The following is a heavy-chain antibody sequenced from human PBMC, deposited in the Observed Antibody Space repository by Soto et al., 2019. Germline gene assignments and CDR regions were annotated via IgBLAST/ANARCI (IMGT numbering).Heavy chain of an antibody. D-gene: IGHD6-6*01. CDR1: GGSISNSY. Sequence: SETLSLTCTVSGGSISNSYWSWIRQPPGKGLEWIGCIYNSGSTSYNPSLKSRVAISLDTSKNQFSLKLRSTTAADTAVYYCTASGLAARLRNWGQGTLVTVSS. CDR3: TASGLAARLRN. CDR2: IYNSGST. J-gene: IGHJ4*02. V-gene: IGHV4-59*12.